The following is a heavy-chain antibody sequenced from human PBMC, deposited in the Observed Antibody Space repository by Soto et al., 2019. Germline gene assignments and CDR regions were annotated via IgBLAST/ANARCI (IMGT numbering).Heavy chain of an antibody. CDR3: AKDNGVDYFDY. CDR1: GFTFSSYG. Sequence: GGSLRLSCAASGFTFSSYGMHWVRQAPGKGLEWVAVISYDGSNKYYADSVKGRFTISRDNSKNTLYLQMNSLRAEDTAVYYCAKDNGVDYFDYWGQGTLVTVSS. J-gene: IGHJ4*02. D-gene: IGHD2-8*01. CDR2: ISYDGSNK. V-gene: IGHV3-30*18.